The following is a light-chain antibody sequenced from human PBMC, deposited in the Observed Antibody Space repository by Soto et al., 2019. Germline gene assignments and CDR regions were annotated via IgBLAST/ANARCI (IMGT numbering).Light chain of an antibody. J-gene: IGKJ4*01. CDR2: GAS. CDR1: QSISSN. V-gene: IGKV3-15*01. CDR3: QQYDKWPPHT. Sequence: EIVMTQSPATLSVSPVERASLSFMASQSISSNLAWYQQKPGQAPRLLIYGASTRAAGVPPRFSGSGSGTEFTLSISSLQYEDFAVYYCQQYDKWPPHTFGGGTKVDIK.